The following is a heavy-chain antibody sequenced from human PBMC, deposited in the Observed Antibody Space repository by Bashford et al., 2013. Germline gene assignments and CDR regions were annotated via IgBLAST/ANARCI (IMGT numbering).Heavy chain of an antibody. J-gene: IGHJ6*02. Sequence: SLRLSCAASGFTFSSYSMNWVRQAPGKGLEWVSSISWNSGSLGYVDSVMGRFTISRDNAKNALYLQMNSLRTEDTALYYCAKDRPLRAYYDFWRAHSPQHYYSMDVWGQGTTVTVSS. V-gene: IGHV3-9*01. CDR1: GFTFSSYS. D-gene: IGHD3-3*01. CDR3: AKDRPLRAYYDFWRAHSPQHYYSMDV. CDR2: ISWNSGSL.